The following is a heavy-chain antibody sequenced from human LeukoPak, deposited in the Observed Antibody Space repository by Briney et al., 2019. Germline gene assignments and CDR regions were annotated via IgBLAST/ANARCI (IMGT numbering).Heavy chain of an antibody. CDR3: ARDLYYYDSSGYHDVFDI. J-gene: IGHJ3*02. CDR1: GYTFTSYG. Sequence: GASVKVSCKASGYTFTSYGISWVRQAPGQGLEWMGWISAYHGNTYYAQKLQGRVTLTTDTSTNTAYMELRSLRSDDTAAYYCARDLYYYDSSGYHDVFDIWGQGTMVTVSS. V-gene: IGHV1-18*01. CDR2: ISAYHGNT. D-gene: IGHD3-22*01.